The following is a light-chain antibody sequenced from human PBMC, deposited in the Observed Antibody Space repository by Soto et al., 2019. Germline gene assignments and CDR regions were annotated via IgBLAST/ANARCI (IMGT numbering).Light chain of an antibody. Sequence: EIVMTQSPATLSVSPGERATLSCRPSQSVSSNLAWYQQKPGQAPRLLIYGASTRATGIPARFSGSGSGTEFTLTISSLQSEDFAVYYCQQYNNWPRRTFGQGTKVEIK. CDR2: GAS. CDR3: QQYNNWPRRT. J-gene: IGKJ1*01. V-gene: IGKV3-15*01. CDR1: QSVSSN.